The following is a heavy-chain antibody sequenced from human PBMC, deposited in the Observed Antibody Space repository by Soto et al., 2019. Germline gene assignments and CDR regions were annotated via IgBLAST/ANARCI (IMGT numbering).Heavy chain of an antibody. CDR2: IIPIFGTA. V-gene: IGHV1-69*01. J-gene: IGHJ4*02. CDR3: ARPNNGYSYLYYFDY. Sequence: QVQLVQSGAEVKKPGSSVNVSCKASGGTFSSYAISWVRQAPGQGLEWMGGIIPIFGTANYAQKFQGRVTITADESTSTAYMELSSLRSEDTAVYYCARPNNGYSYLYYFDYWGQGTLVTVSS. D-gene: IGHD5-18*01. CDR1: GGTFSSYA.